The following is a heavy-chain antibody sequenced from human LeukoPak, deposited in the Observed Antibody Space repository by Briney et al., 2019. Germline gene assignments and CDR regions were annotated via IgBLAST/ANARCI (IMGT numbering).Heavy chain of an antibody. D-gene: IGHD4-17*01. V-gene: IGHV1-2*02. CDR1: GYTFTVFQ. CDR2: IDSNSGGI. J-gene: IGHJ4*02. CDR3: ARGGNIYADYYFDF. Sequence: ASVTVSCTASGYTFTVFQMHWVRQAPGQGLEWMGWIDSNSGGISYAQTFQGRVTMTRDTSISTAYMELSEMTSDDTVVYYCARGGNIYADYYFDFWGQGTLVTLSA.